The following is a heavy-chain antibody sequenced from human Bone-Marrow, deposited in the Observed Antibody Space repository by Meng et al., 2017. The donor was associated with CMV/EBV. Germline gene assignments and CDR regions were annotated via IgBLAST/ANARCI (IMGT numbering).Heavy chain of an antibody. CDR2: IYYSGST. D-gene: IGHD6-6*01. CDR3: ARDSSIAARTIDY. CDR1: GGSVSRSNYY. Sequence: SETLSLTCTVSGGSVSRSNYYWGWIRQPPGKGLEWIGSIYYSGSTYYNPSLKSRVTISVDTSKNQFSLKLSSVTAADTAVYYCARDSSIAARTIDYWGQGTLVTVSS. J-gene: IGHJ4*02. V-gene: IGHV4-39*07.